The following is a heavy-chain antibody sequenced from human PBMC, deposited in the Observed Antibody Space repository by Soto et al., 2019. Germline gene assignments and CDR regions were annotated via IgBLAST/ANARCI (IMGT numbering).Heavy chain of an antibody. V-gene: IGHV4-59*01. CDR2: IYYSGST. Sequence: SEPLSLTCTVSGGCISSYYWSWIRQTPGKGLEWIGYIYYSGSTNYNPSLKSRVTISVDTSKSQFSLKLSSVTAAATAVYYCAIVEIRYFDWYFVYWGQGTLVTVSS. D-gene: IGHD3-9*01. CDR3: AIVEIRYFDWYFVY. J-gene: IGHJ4*02. CDR1: GGCISSYY.